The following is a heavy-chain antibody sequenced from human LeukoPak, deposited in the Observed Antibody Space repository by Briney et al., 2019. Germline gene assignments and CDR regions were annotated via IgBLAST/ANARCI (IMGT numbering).Heavy chain of an antibody. J-gene: IGHJ4*02. D-gene: IGHD2-15*01. V-gene: IGHV1-69*06. CDR1: GYTFSMYS. Sequence: SSVTDSCKASGYTFSMYSISWVRQAPGIGLEWMGRIIPMSNTVDYAQRFQDRVTITADKSTGPAYMELSSLRSDDTAVYYWARGFCTSGHCYNDFDYWGQGTQVTVSS. CDR2: IIPMSNTV. CDR3: ARGFCTSGHCYNDFDY.